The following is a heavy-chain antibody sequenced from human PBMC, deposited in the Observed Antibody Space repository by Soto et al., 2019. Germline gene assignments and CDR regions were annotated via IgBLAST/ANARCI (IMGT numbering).Heavy chain of an antibody. CDR2: IWYDGSNK. CDR3: ARAVSWSGYGEAAFDI. Sequence: QVQLVESGGGVVQPGRSLRLSCAASGFTLSSYGMHWVRQAPGKGLEWVEVIWYDGSNKYYADSVKGRFTISRDNSKNTLYLQMNSLRAEDTAVYYCARAVSWSGYGEAAFDIWGQGTMVTVSS. V-gene: IGHV3-33*01. D-gene: IGHD3-3*01. CDR1: GFTLSSYG. J-gene: IGHJ3*02.